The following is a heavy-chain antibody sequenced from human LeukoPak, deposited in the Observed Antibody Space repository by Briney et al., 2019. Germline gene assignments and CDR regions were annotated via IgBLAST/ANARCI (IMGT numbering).Heavy chain of an antibody. CDR2: IYYSGST. J-gene: IGHJ4*02. D-gene: IGHD5-24*01. Sequence: SETLSLTCTVSGGSISSSSYYWGWIRQPPGRGLEWIGSIYYSGSTYYNPSLKSRVTISVDTSKNQFSLKLSSVTAADTAVYYCARGRWLQPFDYWGQGTLVTLSS. V-gene: IGHV4-39*01. CDR1: GGSISSSSYY. CDR3: ARGRWLQPFDY.